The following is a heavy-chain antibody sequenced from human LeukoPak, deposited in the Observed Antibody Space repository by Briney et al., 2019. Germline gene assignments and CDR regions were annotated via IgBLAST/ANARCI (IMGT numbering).Heavy chain of an antibody. D-gene: IGHD6-19*01. Sequence: PGGSLRLSCAASGFTFNSYSMNWVRQAPGKGLEWVSSIGSRSSSIYYADSVKGRFTISRDNAMNSLYLQMSSLRAEDTALYYCARGPSVWYYFEDWGQGTLVTVSS. V-gene: IGHV3-21*04. CDR1: GFTFNSYS. CDR3: ARGPSVWYYFED. J-gene: IGHJ4*02. CDR2: IGSRSSSI.